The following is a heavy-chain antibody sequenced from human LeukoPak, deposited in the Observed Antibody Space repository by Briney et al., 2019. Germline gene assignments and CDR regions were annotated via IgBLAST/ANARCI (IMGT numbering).Heavy chain of an antibody. J-gene: IGHJ5*02. CDR3: AKDYRSGGSCNWFDP. CDR2: ISYDGSNK. D-gene: IGHD2-15*01. V-gene: IGHV3-30*18. CDR1: GFTFSGYG. Sequence: PGGSLRLSCAASGFTFSGYGIHWVRQAPGKGLEWVAVISYDGSNKYYADSVKGRFTISRDNSKNTLYLQMNSLRAEDTAVYYCAKDYRSGGSCNWFDPWGQGTLVTVSS.